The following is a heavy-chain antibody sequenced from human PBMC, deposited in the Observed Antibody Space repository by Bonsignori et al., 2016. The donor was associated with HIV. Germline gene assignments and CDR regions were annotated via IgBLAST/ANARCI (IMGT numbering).Heavy chain of an antibody. Sequence: EVQLVETGGGLIQPGGSLRLSCAASGLTVSSNEMSWVRQPPGKGLEWVSVSYAGGNTYYADSVKGRFTISRDNFKNTLYLQMNSLSAEDTAVYFCRAWLSGHSTDIWGQGTMVTVSS. J-gene: IGHJ3*02. CDR2: SYAGGNT. D-gene: IGHD3-22*01. V-gene: IGHV3-53*02. CDR3: RAWLSGHSTDI. CDR1: GLTVSSNE.